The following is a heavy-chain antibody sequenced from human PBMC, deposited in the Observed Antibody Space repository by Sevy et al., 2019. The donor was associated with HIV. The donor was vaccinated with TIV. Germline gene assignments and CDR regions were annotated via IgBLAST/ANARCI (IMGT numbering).Heavy chain of an antibody. V-gene: IGHV4-34*01. J-gene: IGHJ4*02. CDR1: GGSFSGYY. D-gene: IGHD5-12*01. CDR3: ARGISATRLFYYYFDY. Sequence: SETLSLTCAVYGGSFSGYYWSWIRQPPGKGLEWIGEINHSGSTNYNPSLKSRVTISVDTSQNQFSLKLSSVTAADTAVYYCARGISATRLFYYYFDYWGQGTLVTVSS. CDR2: INHSGST.